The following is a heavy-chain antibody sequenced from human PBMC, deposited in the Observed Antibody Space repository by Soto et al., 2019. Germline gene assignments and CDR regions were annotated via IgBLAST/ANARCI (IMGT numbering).Heavy chain of an antibody. J-gene: IGHJ6*02. V-gene: IGHV4-4*02. CDR2: IYHSGST. Sequence: ETLSLTCAVYCGSIRSIRWWRWVRQPPGKGLEWIGEIYHSGSTNYNPSLKSRVTISLDKSKNQFSLKLTSVTAADSAVYYCARDDHIVVVPTSLGAMDVWGQGTTVTVSS. CDR3: ARDDHIVVVPTSLGAMDV. D-gene: IGHD2-2*01. CDR1: CGSIRSIRW.